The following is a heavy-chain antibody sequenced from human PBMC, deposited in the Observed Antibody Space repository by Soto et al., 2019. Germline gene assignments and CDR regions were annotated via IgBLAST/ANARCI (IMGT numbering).Heavy chain of an antibody. CDR1: GGSSSIGDYY. D-gene: IGHD2-2*02. J-gene: IGHJ4*02. V-gene: IGHV4-30-4*01. CDR3: ARGNVVPAAISSRPLPIDY. Sequence: TLSLTCTVSGGSSSIGDYYWSLILQPPGKFLEWICYIYYSGITYYNPSLKSRVTISVDTSKNQFSLKLSSVTAADTAVYYCARGNVVPAAISSRPLPIDYWGQGTLVTVSS. CDR2: IYYSGIT.